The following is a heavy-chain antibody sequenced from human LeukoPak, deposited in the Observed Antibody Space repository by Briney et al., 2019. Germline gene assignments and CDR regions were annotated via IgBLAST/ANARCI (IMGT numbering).Heavy chain of an antibody. CDR1: GGSISSGGYY. V-gene: IGHV4-31*03. Sequence: SQTLSLTCTVSGGSISSGGYYWSWIRQHPGKGLEWIGYIYYSGSTYYNPSLKSRVTISVDTSKNQFSLKLSSVTAADTAVYYCARERSLWFGEFQFNYGMDVWGQGTTVTVSS. CDR3: ARERSLWFGEFQFNYGMDV. J-gene: IGHJ6*02. CDR2: IYYSGST. D-gene: IGHD3-10*01.